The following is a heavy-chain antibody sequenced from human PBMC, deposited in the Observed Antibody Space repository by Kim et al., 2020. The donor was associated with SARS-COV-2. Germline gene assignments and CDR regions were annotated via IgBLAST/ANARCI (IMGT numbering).Heavy chain of an antibody. CDR1: GYTFTSYG. V-gene: IGHV1-18*04. D-gene: IGHD4-4*01. J-gene: IGHJ5*02. Sequence: ASVKVSCKASGYTFTSYGISWVRQAPGQGLEWMGWISAYNGNTNYAQKLQGRVTMTTDTSTSTAYMELRSLRSDDTAVYYCAREGLGYSNYAGHWFDPWGQGTLVTVSS. CDR2: ISAYNGNT. CDR3: AREGLGYSNYAGHWFDP.